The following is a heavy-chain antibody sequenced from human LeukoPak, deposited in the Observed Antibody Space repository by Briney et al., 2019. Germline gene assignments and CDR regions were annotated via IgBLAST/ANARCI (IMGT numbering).Heavy chain of an antibody. V-gene: IGHV3-7*01. CDR2: IKQDGSEK. CDR3: ARLHCGFDY. CDR1: GLTFSSYW. J-gene: IGHJ4*02. Sequence: PGGSLRLSCVASGLTFSSYWMSWVRQAAGKGLEWVANIKQDGSEKYYVDSVKGRFTISRDNAKNSLYLQMSSLRADDTAVYYCARLHCGFDYWGQGTLVTVSS. D-gene: IGHD2-21*01.